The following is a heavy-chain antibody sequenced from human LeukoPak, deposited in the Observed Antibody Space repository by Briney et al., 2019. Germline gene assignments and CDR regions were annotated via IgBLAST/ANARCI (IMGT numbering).Heavy chain of an antibody. V-gene: IGHV4-34*01. J-gene: IGHJ5*02. CDR3: ARVQNYDYVWGSYRPNWFDP. CDR1: GGSFSGYY. D-gene: IGHD3-16*02. CDR2: INHSGST. Sequence: SETLSLTCAVYGGSFSGYYWSWIRQPPGKGLEWIGEINHSGSTNYNPSLKSRVTISVVTSKNQFSLKLSSVTAADTAVYYCARVQNYDYVWGSYRPNWFDPWGQGTLVTVSS.